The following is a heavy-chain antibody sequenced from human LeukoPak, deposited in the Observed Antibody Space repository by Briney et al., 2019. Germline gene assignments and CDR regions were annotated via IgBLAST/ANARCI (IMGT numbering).Heavy chain of an antibody. CDR1: GGSISSSGYY. J-gene: IGHJ1*01. CDR3: ARQELTMTTIHFQH. V-gene: IGHV4-39*01. D-gene: IGHD3-3*01. Sequence: SETLSLTCTVSGGSISSSGYYWAWIRQPPGKGLEWIGSIFYSGSTYYNPSLKSRVTLSVDMSKNQFSLKVSSVTAADTAVYYCARQELTMTTIHFQHWGQGTLVTVSS. CDR2: IFYSGST.